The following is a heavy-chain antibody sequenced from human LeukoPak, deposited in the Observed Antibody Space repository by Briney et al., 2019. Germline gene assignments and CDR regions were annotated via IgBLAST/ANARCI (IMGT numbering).Heavy chain of an antibody. Sequence: GGSLRLSCTASGFTFRSYGMHWVRQAPGKGLEWVAVISYDGSNKYYADSVKGRFTISRDNSKNTLYLQMNSLRAEDTAVYYCAKLILGATDYGMDVWGQGTTVTVSS. J-gene: IGHJ6*02. CDR2: ISYDGSNK. V-gene: IGHV3-30*18. CDR3: AKLILGATDYGMDV. D-gene: IGHD1-26*01. CDR1: GFTFRSYG.